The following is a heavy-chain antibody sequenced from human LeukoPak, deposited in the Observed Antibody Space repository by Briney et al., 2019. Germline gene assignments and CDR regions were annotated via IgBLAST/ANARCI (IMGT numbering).Heavy chain of an antibody. CDR3: AKGGGIAVAGSVLPFDY. Sequence: GGSLRLSCAASGFTLRNYAMSWVRQAPGKGLEWVSSIGAGDKYTYYGDSVKGRFTISRDNSKNTLYLQMNSLRAEDTAVYYCAKGGGIAVAGSVLPFDYWGQGTLVTVSS. CDR2: IGAGDKYT. D-gene: IGHD6-19*01. J-gene: IGHJ4*02. CDR1: GFTLRNYA. V-gene: IGHV3-23*01.